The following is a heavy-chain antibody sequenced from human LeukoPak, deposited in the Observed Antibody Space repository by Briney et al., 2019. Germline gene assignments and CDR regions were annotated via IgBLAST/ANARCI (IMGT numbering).Heavy chain of an antibody. J-gene: IGHJ4*02. Sequence: GRSLRLSCAASGFTFSHYGVHWVRQAPGKGLEWVAVISYDGSNKYYADSVKGRFTISRDNSKNTLYLQMNSLRAEDTAVYYCAKTGGFGELYPRTFDYWGQGTLVTVSS. CDR3: AKTGGFGELYPRTFDY. V-gene: IGHV3-30*18. CDR1: GFTFSHYG. D-gene: IGHD3-10*01. CDR2: ISYDGSNK.